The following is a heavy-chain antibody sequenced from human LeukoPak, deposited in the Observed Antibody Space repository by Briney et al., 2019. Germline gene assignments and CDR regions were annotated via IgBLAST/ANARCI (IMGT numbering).Heavy chain of an antibody. CDR2: IYTSGST. V-gene: IGHV4-61*02. CDR1: GGSISSGSYY. CDR3: ARASVYYYYMDV. Sequence: SETLSLTCTVSGGSISSGSYYWSWIRQPAGKGLEWIGRIYTSGSTNYNPSLKSRVTMSVDTSKNQFSLKLSSVTAADTAVYYCARASVYYYYMDVWGKGTTVTVSS. J-gene: IGHJ6*03.